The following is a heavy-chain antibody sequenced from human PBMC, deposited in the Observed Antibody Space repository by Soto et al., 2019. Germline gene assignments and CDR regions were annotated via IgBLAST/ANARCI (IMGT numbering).Heavy chain of an antibody. CDR1: GFTFSSYA. CDR2: ISGSGGST. J-gene: IGHJ6*03. V-gene: IGHV3-23*01. D-gene: IGHD2-15*01. CDR3: AVSACSGGSCYSQEDSYYYYYMDV. Sequence: EVQLLESGGGLVQPGGSLRLSCAASGFTFSSYAMSWVRQAPGKGLEWVSAISGSGGSTYYADSVKGRFTISRDNSKNTLYLQMSSLRAEDTAVYYCAVSACSGGSCYSQEDSYYYYYMDVWGKGTTVTVSS.